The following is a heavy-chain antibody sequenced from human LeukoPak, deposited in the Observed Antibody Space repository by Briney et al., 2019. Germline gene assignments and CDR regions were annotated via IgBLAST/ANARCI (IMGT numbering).Heavy chain of an antibody. CDR1: EFVFSSHA. CDR2: ITSSSSNI. V-gene: IGHV3-21*01. Sequence: GGSLRLSCVASEFVFSSHAMIWVRQAPGKGLEWISSITSSSSNIFYADSVRGRFTISRDNANNALHLQMNGLRAEDTAVYYCARVGYSSSWYYFDYWGQGTLVTVSS. D-gene: IGHD6-13*01. J-gene: IGHJ4*02. CDR3: ARVGYSSSWYYFDY.